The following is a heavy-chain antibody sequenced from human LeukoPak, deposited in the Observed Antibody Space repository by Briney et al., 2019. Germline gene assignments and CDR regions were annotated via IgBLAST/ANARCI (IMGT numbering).Heavy chain of an antibody. J-gene: IGHJ4*02. CDR2: IIPILGIA. D-gene: IGHD6-13*01. CDR1: GGTFSSYA. Sequence: GAPVKVSCKASGGTFSSYAISWVRQAPGQGLEWMGRIIPILGIANYAQKFQSRVTITADKSTSTAYMELSSLRSEDTAVYYCASGPPGYSSSWYPYWGQGTLVTVSS. V-gene: IGHV1-69*04. CDR3: ASGPPGYSSSWYPY.